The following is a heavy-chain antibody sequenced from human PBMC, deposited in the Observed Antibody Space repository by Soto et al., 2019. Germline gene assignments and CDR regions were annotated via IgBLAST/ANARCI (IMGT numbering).Heavy chain of an antibody. CDR3: AREGLCCSSTSCSEPSEYYFDY. V-gene: IGHV4-31*03. Sequence: SETLSLTCTVSGGSISSGGYYWSWIRQHPGKGLEWIGYIYYSGSTYYNPSLESRVTISVDTSKNQFSLKLSSVTAADTAVYYCAREGLCCSSTSCSEPSEYYFDYWGQGTLVTVSS. CDR2: IYYSGST. D-gene: IGHD2-2*01. J-gene: IGHJ4*02. CDR1: GGSISSGGYY.